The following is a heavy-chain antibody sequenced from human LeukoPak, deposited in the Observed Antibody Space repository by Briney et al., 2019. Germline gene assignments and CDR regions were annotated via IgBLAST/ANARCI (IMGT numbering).Heavy chain of an antibody. CDR1: GYTFTGYY. Sequence: GASVKVSCKASGYTFTGYYMHWVRQAPGQGLEWMGWINPNSGGTNYAQKFQGRVTMTRDTSISTAYMELSRLRSDDTAVYYCARDPGGSGGVVANYYYYYMDVWGKGTTVTISS. CDR3: ARDPGGSGGVVANYYYYYMDV. CDR2: INPNSGGT. D-gene: IGHD2-15*01. V-gene: IGHV1-2*02. J-gene: IGHJ6*03.